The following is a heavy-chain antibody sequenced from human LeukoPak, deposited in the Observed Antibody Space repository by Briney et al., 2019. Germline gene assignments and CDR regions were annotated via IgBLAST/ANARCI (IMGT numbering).Heavy chain of an antibody. CDR2: INTNTGNP. J-gene: IGHJ3*02. CDR3: ARDWGGPQCEASDI. D-gene: IGHD2-21*01. CDR1: GYTFTSYA. V-gene: IGHV7-4-1*02. Sequence: GASVKVSCKASGYTFTSYAMNWVRQAPGQGLEWMGWINTNTGNPTYAQGFTGRFVFSLDTSVSTAYLQISSLKAEDTAVYYCARDWGGPQCEASDIWGQGTMVTASS.